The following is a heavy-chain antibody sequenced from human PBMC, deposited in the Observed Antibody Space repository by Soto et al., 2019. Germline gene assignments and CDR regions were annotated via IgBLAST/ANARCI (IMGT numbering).Heavy chain of an antibody. CDR1: EFTVSLYV. D-gene: IGHD3-10*01. V-gene: IGHV3-23*01. Sequence: GGSLRLSCVGSEFTVSLYVIGWGRQAPGKGPEWVSFISGSGASTYYADSVKGRFAISRDNSKNTVYLQMNNLRPEDTAIYSCARGGPDVSGTGAHYYGLDVWGPGTTVTVSS. CDR2: ISGSGAST. J-gene: IGHJ6*02. CDR3: ARGGPDVSGTGAHYYGLDV.